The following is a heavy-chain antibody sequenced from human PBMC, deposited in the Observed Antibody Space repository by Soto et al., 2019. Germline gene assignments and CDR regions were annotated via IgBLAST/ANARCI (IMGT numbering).Heavy chain of an antibody. CDR1: GGSISSYY. CDR2: IYYSGST. J-gene: IGHJ4*02. D-gene: IGHD4-17*01. V-gene: IGHV4-59*01. CDR3: AGGGRRWYPLDY. Sequence: QVQLQESGPGLVKPSETLSLTCTVSGGSISSYYWSWIRQPPGKGLEWIGYIYYSGSTNYNPSLKSRHPISVDISKNQGSLKLNSVTPPYPAVYSCAGGGRRWYPLDYRGQGTLVTVSS.